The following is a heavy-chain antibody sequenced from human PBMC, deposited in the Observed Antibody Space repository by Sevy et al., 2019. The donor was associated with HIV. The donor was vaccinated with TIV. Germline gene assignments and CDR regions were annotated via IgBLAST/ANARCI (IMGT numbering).Heavy chain of an antibody. CDR2: IYYSGST. CDR3: ARQRPVAGTGY. CDR1: GGSISSSSYY. D-gene: IGHD6-19*01. V-gene: IGHV4-39*01. J-gene: IGHJ4*02. Sequence: SETLSLTCTVSGGSISSSSYYWGWIRQPPGQGLEWIGSIYYSGSTYYNPSLKSRVTISVDTSKNQFSLKPSPVTAADTAVYYCARQRPVAGTGYWGQGTLVTVSS.